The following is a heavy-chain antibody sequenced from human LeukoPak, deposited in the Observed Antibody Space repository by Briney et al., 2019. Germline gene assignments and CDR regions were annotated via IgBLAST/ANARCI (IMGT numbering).Heavy chain of an antibody. CDR1: GFTFSNAW. Sequence: GGSLRLSCAASGFTFSNAWMSWVRQAPGKGLEWVGRIKSKTDGGTTDYAAPVKGRFTISRDDSKNTLYLQMNSLKTEDTAVYHCTTVEGYCSSTSCYDYWGQGTLVTVSS. J-gene: IGHJ4*02. CDR3: TTVEGYCSSTSCYDY. V-gene: IGHV3-15*01. D-gene: IGHD2-2*01. CDR2: IKSKTDGGTT.